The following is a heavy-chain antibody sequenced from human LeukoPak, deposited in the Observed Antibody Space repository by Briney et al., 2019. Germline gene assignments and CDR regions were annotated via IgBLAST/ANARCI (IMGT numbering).Heavy chain of an antibody. D-gene: IGHD3-3*01. J-gene: IGHJ6*02. CDR2: INPSGGST. CDR1: GYTFTSYY. V-gene: IGHV1-46*01. CDR3: ARDLGKDYDFWSGYLGQGRSLYYGMDV. Sequence: ASVTVSCKASGYTFTSYYMHWVRQAPGQGLEWMGIINPSGGSTSYAQKFQGRVTMTRDTSTSTVYMELSSLRSEDTAVYYCARDLGKDYDFWSGYLGQGRSLYYGMDVWGQGTTVTVSS.